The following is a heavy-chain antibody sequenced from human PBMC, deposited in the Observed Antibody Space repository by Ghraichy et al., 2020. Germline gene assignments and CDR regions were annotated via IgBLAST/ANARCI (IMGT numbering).Heavy chain of an antibody. Sequence: SETLSLTCTVSGGSISSSSYYWGWIRQPPGKGLEWIGSIYYSGSTYYNPSLKSRVTISVDTSKNQFSLKLSSVTVADTAVYYCARHSGVTMKVGPPRVYYFDYWGQGTLVTVSS. D-gene: IGHD3-22*01. CDR3: ARHSGVTMKVGPPRVYYFDY. CDR2: IYYSGST. J-gene: IGHJ4*02. CDR1: GGSISSSSYY. V-gene: IGHV4-39*01.